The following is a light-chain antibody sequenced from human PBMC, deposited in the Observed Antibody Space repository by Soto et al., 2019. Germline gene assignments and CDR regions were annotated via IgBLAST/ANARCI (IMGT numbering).Light chain of an antibody. Sequence: DIQMTQSPSTLSASVGDRVTITCRASQSISSWLAWYQQKPGKAPKLLIYKASSLESGVPSRFSGSGSGTEFTLTISNLQPDDFATYYCQQYNSYPTFGQAPRLEIK. J-gene: IGKJ5*01. CDR2: KAS. V-gene: IGKV1-5*03. CDR3: QQYNSYPT. CDR1: QSISSW.